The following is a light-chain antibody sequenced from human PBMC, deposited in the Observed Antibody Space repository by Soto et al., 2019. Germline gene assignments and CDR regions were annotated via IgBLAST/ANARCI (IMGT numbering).Light chain of an antibody. J-gene: IGKJ1*01. CDR2: KAS. CDR3: QHYNSYSEA. V-gene: IGKV1-5*03. CDR1: RTISSC. Sequence: DIQMTQSPSTLSGSVGDRVTITCRASRTISSCLAWYQQKPGKAPKLLIYKASTLKSGVPSRFSGSGSGTEFTLTISSLQPDDFATYYCQHYNSYSEAFGQGTKVDI.